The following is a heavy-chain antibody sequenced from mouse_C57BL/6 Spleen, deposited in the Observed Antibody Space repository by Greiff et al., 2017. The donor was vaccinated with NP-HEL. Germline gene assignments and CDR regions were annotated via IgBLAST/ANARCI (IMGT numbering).Heavy chain of an antibody. CDR3: AKLYSNYVEFAY. V-gene: IGHV5-17*01. J-gene: IGHJ3*01. Sequence: EVKLVESGGGLVKPGGSLKLSCAASGFTFSDYGMHWVRQAPEKGLVWVAYISSGSSTIYYADTVKGRFTISRDNAKNTLFLQMTSLRSEDTAMYYCAKLYSNYVEFAYWGQGTLVTVSA. CDR1: GFTFSDYG. D-gene: IGHD2-5*01. CDR2: ISSGSSTI.